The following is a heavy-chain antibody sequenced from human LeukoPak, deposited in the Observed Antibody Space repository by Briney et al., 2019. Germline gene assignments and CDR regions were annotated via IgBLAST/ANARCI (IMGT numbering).Heavy chain of an antibody. V-gene: IGHV4-39*07. CDR2: IYYNGNT. Sequence: SETLSLTCTVSGASINTGSYYWGWIRQPPGKGLEWIGSIYYNGNTQSNPPLTSRVTISLDTSKNQFSLKLSSVTAADTAVYYCARVTSALFHYWGRGTLVTVSS. CDR3: ARVTSALFHY. J-gene: IGHJ4*02. CDR1: GASINTGSYY.